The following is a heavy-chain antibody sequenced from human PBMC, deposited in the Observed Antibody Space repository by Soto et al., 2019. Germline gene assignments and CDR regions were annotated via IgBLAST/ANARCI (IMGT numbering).Heavy chain of an antibody. V-gene: IGHV3-7*03. CDR1: GFTFSSYW. D-gene: IGHD2-15*01. J-gene: IGHJ6*02. Sequence: GGSLRLSCAASGFTFSSYWMSWVRQAPGKGLEWVANIKQDGSEKYYVDSVKGRFTISRDNAKNSLYLQMNSLRAEDTAVYYCARERYCSGGSCYSGDYYGMDVWGQGTTVTVSS. CDR2: IKQDGSEK. CDR3: ARERYCSGGSCYSGDYYGMDV.